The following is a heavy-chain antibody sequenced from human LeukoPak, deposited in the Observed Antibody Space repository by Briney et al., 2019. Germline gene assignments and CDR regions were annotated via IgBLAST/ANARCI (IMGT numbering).Heavy chain of an antibody. CDR2: ISSSGSTI. Sequence: RTGGSLRLSCAASGFTFSSYEMDWVRQAPGKGLEWLSYISSSGSTIYYADSLKGRFTISRDNAKNSLYLQMNSLRAEDTAVYYCARDLLGYSYDAYYFDFWGQGTLVTVSS. CDR3: ARDLLGYSYDAYYFDF. CDR1: GFTFSSYE. V-gene: IGHV3-48*03. J-gene: IGHJ4*02. D-gene: IGHD5-18*01.